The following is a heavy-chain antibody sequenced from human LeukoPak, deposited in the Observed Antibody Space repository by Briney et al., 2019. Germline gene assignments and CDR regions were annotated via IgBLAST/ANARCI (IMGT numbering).Heavy chain of an antibody. D-gene: IGHD6-13*01. J-gene: IGHJ3*02. CDR2: IYPGDSYT. CDR3: ASSSWYLAFDI. CDR1: GYSFTNYW. Sequence: GESLKIPFKGSGYSFTNYWLGRVRQMPGKGLEWMGIIYPGDSYTRYSPSLQGQVTISADKSISTAYLQWSSLKASDTAMYYCASSSWYLAFDIWGQGTMVTVSS. V-gene: IGHV5-51*01.